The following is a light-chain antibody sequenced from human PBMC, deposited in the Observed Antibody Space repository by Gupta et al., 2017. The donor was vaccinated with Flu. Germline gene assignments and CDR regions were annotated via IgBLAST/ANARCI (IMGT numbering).Light chain of an antibody. V-gene: IGLV2-11*01. J-gene: IGLJ3*02. CDR1: SSDVANYQF. Sequence: SVLTQPRSVSASPGPSVTISCTGTSSDVANYQFVSWYQQDPVRAPRLIIYDVNKRPSGVPDRFSGSKAGNTASLTISGRQEEEEADYYFCSDAVSANLVFAGGTKLTVL. CDR2: DVN. CDR3: CSDAVSANLV.